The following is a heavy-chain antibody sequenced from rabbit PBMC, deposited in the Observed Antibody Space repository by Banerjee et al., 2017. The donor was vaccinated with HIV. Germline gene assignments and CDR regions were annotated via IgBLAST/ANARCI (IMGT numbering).Heavy chain of an antibody. D-gene: IGHD4-1*01. J-gene: IGHJ4*01. CDR1: GFSFSSSYY. Sequence: QEQLEESGGGLVKPEGSLTLTCTASGFSFSSSYYMCWVRQAPGKGLEWIGTINTGSGNTYYASWVNGRFTISRSTSLNTVTLQMTYLTGADTATYFCARYSSGWGYFNLWGPGTLVTVS. CDR2: INTGSGNT. CDR3: ARYSSGWGYFNL. V-gene: IGHV1S43*01.